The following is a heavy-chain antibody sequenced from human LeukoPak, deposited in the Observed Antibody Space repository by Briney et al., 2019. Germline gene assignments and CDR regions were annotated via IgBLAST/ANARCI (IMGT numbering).Heavy chain of an antibody. V-gene: IGHV4-39*07. Sequence: SETLSLTCTVSGGSISSSSYYWGWIRQPPGKGLEWIGSIYYSGSTYYNPSLKSRVTISVDTSKNQFSLKLSSVTAADTAVYCCARVTDSGWPHYYYYGMDVWGQGTTVTVSS. CDR1: GGSISSSSYY. CDR3: ARVTDSGWPHYYYYGMDV. D-gene: IGHD6-19*01. CDR2: IYYSGST. J-gene: IGHJ6*02.